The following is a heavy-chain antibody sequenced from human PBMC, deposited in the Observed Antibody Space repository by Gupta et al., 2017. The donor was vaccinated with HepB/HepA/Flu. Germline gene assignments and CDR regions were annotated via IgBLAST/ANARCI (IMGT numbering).Heavy chain of an antibody. J-gene: IGHJ4*02. CDR3: ARDRSDSSGWLLDD. D-gene: IGHD6-19*01. CDR2: INTYNGNT. CDR1: GYTFSSYG. V-gene: IGHV1-18*01. Sequence: QVQVVQSGAEVKKPGASVKVSCKTSGYTFSSYGISWVRQAPGQGLEWMGWINTYNGNTKYAQKVQGRVTMTTDTSTRIAYMELRSLRSDDTAVYYCARDRSDSSGWLLDDWGQGTLVTVSS.